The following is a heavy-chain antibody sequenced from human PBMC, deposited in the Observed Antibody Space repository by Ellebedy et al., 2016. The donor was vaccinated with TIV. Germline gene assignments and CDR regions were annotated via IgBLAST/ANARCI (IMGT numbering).Heavy chain of an antibody. Sequence: MPSETLSLTCTVPGGSISSYYWSWIRQPPGKGLDGIGEINHSGSTNYNPSLKSRVTISVDTSKNQFALKLSPVTAADTAVYYCARGIMITFGGVIPDYWGQGTLVTVSS. J-gene: IGHJ4*02. CDR3: ARGIMITFGGVIPDY. CDR2: INHSGST. V-gene: IGHV4-34*01. CDR1: GGSISSYY. D-gene: IGHD3-16*02.